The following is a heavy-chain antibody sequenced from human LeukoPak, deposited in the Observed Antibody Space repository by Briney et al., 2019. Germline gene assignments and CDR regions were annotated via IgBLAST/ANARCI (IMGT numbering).Heavy chain of an antibody. CDR1: GFTFSSYS. CDR2: ISTSSSYI. J-gene: IGHJ4*02. D-gene: IGHD6-13*01. CDR3: ARSSYSSSWYEGDY. Sequence: GGSLTLSCAASGFTFSSYSMNWVRQAPGKGLEWVSSISTSSSYIYYADSVKGRFTISRDNAKNSLYLQMNSLRAEDTAVYYCARSSYSSSWYEGDYWGQGTLVTVSS. V-gene: IGHV3-21*01.